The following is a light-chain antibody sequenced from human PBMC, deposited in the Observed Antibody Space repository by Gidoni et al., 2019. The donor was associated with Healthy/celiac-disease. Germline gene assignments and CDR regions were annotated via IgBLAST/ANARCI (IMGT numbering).Light chain of an antibody. V-gene: IGKV2-28*01. CDR1: QSLLHSNGYNY. Sequence: DIVMTQSPLSLPVTPGEPASISCRSSQSLLHSNGYNYLDWYLQKPGQSPQLLIYLGSNRASGVPDRFSGSGSGTDFTLKISRVEAEDVGVYYCMQALQTPHXFXQGTKVEIK. CDR3: MQALQTPHX. CDR2: LGS. J-gene: IGKJ1*01.